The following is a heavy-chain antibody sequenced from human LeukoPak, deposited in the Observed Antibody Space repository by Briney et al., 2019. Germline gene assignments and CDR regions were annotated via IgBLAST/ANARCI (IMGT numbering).Heavy chain of an antibody. CDR2: INSDGSST. J-gene: IGHJ4*02. D-gene: IGHD4-17*01. V-gene: IGHV3-74*01. CDR3: ARSPLTVTTRLHFDY. Sequence: PGGSLRLSRATSGFTFSSNWMHWVRQTPGKGLVWVSRINSDGSSTSYADSVKGRFTISRDNAKDTLYLQMNSLRAEDTAVYYCARSPLTVTTRLHFDYWGQGTLVTVSS. CDR1: GFTFSSNW.